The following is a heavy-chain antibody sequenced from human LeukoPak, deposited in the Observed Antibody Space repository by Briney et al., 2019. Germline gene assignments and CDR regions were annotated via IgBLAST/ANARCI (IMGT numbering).Heavy chain of an antibody. CDR2: IYYSGST. CDR1: GGSISSSSYY. V-gene: IGHV4-39*01. Sequence: SETLSLTCTVSGGSISSSSYYWGWLRQPPGKGLEWIGSIYYSGSTYYNPSLKSRVTISVDTSKNQFSLKLSSVTAADTAVYYCARRAYYYDSSGYSPYYYYYMDVWGKGTTVTVSS. J-gene: IGHJ6*03. D-gene: IGHD3-22*01. CDR3: ARRAYYYDSSGYSPYYYYYMDV.